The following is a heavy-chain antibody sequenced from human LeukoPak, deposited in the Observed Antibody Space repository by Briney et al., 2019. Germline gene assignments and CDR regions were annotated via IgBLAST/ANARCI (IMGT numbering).Heavy chain of an antibody. CDR3: ARSGMVLDY. J-gene: IGHJ4*02. CDR2: VKQDGSEN. D-gene: IGHD5-18*01. V-gene: IGHV3-7*01. CDR1: GFTFSSYW. Sequence: GGSLRLSCAASGFTFSSYWMSWVRQAPGKGLEWVANVKQDGSENYYVDSVKGRFTISRDNAKNSLYLQMNGLRAEDTAVYYCARSGMVLDYWGQGTPVTVSS.